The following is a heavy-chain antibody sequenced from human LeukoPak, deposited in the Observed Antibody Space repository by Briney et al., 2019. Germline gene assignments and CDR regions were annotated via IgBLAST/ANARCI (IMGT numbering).Heavy chain of an antibody. V-gene: IGHV4-30-2*01. CDR1: GGSISSGSYY. D-gene: IGHD3-10*01. J-gene: IGHJ4*02. CDR3: ARVSGSYSRSFDY. Sequence: PSQTLSLTCTVSGGSISSGSYYWSWIRQPPGKGLEWIGYIYHSGSTYYNPSLKSRVTISVDRSKNQFSLKLSSVTAADTAVYYCARVSGSYSRSFDYWGQGTLVTVSS. CDR2: IYHSGST.